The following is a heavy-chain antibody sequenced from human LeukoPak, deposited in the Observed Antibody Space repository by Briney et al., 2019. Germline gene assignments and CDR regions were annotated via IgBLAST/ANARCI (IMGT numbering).Heavy chain of an antibody. D-gene: IGHD5-24*01. CDR3: AKADGSWTYDP. V-gene: IGHV3-23*01. CDR1: GFTFRNYV. Sequence: PGGSLRLSCAASGFTFRNYVIHWVRQAPGKGLEWVSAISASGGSTHYADSVKGRFTISRDNSKNTLFLQMNSLRAEDTAVYYCAKADGSWTYDPWGQGTLVTVSS. J-gene: IGHJ5*02. CDR2: ISASGGST.